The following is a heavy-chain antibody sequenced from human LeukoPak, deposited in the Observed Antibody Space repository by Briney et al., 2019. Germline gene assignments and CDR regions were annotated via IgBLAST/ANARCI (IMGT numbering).Heavy chain of an antibody. CDR2: ITPKSGDT. J-gene: IGHJ4*02. V-gene: IGHV1-2*02. D-gene: IGHD3-3*02. Sequence: GASVKVSCKASGHTFSDFYIHWVRQAPGQGLEYVGWITPKSGDTYSPQRFQGRVTMTRGASISTAYMELSSLRSDDTAVYSCARVRLADERAWAYWGQGTLVTVSS. CDR1: GHTFSDFY. CDR3: ARVRLADERAWAY.